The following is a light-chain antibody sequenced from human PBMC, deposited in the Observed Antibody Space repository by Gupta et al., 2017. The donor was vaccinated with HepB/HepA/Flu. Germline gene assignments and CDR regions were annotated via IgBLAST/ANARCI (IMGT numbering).Light chain of an antibody. CDR2: SVT. CDR1: RSDVGIY. Sequence: QSALTQPASVSGSPGQSITMSCTGIRSDVGIYVSWYQQYTGKSPKLIIYSVTNRPSGVSSRFSVSKSGNTASVTISVLPAEDDADYYCSSYTSSETWVFGGGTKLTAL. CDR3: SSYTSSETWV. V-gene: IGLV2-14*03. J-gene: IGLJ3*02.